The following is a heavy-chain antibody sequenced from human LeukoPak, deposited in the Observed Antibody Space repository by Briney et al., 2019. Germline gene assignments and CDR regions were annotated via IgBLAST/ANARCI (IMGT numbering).Heavy chain of an antibody. CDR3: ARDQAYSSSWYGPGDDY. J-gene: IGHJ4*02. CDR1: GYTFTGYY. V-gene: IGHV1-2*02. D-gene: IGHD6-13*01. Sequence: ASVKVSCKASGYTFTGYYMHWVRQAPGQGLEWMGWINPNSGGTNYAQKFQGRVTMTRDTSISTAYMELSRLRSDDTAVYYCARDQAYSSSWYGPGDDYWGQGTLVTVSS. CDR2: INPNSGGT.